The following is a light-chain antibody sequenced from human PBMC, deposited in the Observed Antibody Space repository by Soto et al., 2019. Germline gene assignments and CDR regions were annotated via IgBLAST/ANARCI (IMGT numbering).Light chain of an antibody. J-gene: IGKJ1*01. CDR3: QHYNSYSEA. CDR2: AAS. Sequence: ATQMTHSPSSLSASVGDRITITCRASRDIGSDLSWYQQKPGKAPTXLIYAASNLQSGVPSRFRGSRSGTAGTITISSLQTDDCETYYGQHYNSYSEAFGQGTKVDIK. V-gene: IGKV1-6*01. CDR1: RDIGSD.